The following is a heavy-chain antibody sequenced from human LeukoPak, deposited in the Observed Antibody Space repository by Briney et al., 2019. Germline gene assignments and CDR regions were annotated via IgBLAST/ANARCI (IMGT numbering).Heavy chain of an antibody. D-gene: IGHD5-24*01. V-gene: IGHV1-2*02. CDR2: INPNSGGT. CDR3: EREFLEANYFDY. Sequence: ASVKVSCKASGYTFTGYYMHWVRQAPGQGLEWMGWINPNSGGTNYAQKFQGRVTMTRDTSISTAYMELSRLRSDDTAVYYCEREFLEANYFDYSGPGTLVTVSS. CDR1: GYTFTGYY. J-gene: IGHJ4*02.